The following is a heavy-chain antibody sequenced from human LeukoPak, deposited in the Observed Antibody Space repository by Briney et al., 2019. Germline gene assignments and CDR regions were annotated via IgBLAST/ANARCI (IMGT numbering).Heavy chain of an antibody. V-gene: IGHV3-23*01. CDR1: GFTFSSYA. CDR2: ISGSGGST. CDR3: ARAPPSSGYYTPEYFQH. Sequence: PGGSLRLSCAASGFTFSSYAMSWVRQAPGKGLEWVSAISGSGGSTYYADSVKGRFTISRDNAKNSLYLQMNSLRAEDTAVYYCARAPPSSGYYTPEYFQHWGQGTLVTVSS. D-gene: IGHD3-22*01. J-gene: IGHJ1*01.